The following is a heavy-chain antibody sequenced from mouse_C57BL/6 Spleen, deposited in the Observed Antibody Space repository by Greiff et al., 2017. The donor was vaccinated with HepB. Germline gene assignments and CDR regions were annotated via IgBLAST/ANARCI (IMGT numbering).Heavy chain of an antibody. V-gene: IGHV3-6*01. CDR3: ARLLTGGWYFDV. CDR2: ISYDGSN. CDR1: GYSITSGYY. Sequence: DVKLQESGPGLVKPSQSLSLTCSVTGYSITSGYYWNWIRQFPGNKLEWMGYISYDGSNNYNPSLKNRISITRDTSKNQFFLKLNSVTTEDTATYYCARLLTGGWYFDVWGTGTTVTVSS. J-gene: IGHJ1*03. D-gene: IGHD4-1*01.